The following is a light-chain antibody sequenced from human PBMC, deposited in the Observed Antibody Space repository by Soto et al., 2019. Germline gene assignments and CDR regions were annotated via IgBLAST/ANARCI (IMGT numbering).Light chain of an antibody. CDR3: QQYNSYPST. Sequence: EIVMTQSPATLSVSPGERATLSCRASQSVSNNLAWYQQKPGQAPRLLIHGTSARGTGIPARFSGSGSGTEFTLTISSLQPDDFATYYCQQYNSYPSTFGQGTKLEIK. J-gene: IGKJ2*01. CDR1: QSVSNN. V-gene: IGKV3-15*01. CDR2: GTS.